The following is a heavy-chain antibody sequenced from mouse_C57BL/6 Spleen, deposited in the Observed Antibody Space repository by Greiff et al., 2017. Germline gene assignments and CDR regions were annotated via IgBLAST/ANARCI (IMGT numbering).Heavy chain of an antibody. CDR2: IYPGSGST. CDR3: ARRYYGSSYGFDY. Sequence: QVQLQQPGAELVKPGASVKMSCKASGYTFTSYWITWVKQRPGHGLEWIGDIYPGSGSTNYNEKFTSKATLTVATSSSTAYMQLGSLTSEDSAVYDCARRYYGSSYGFDYWGQGTTLTVSS. CDR1: GYTFTSYW. V-gene: IGHV1-55*01. D-gene: IGHD1-1*01. J-gene: IGHJ2*01.